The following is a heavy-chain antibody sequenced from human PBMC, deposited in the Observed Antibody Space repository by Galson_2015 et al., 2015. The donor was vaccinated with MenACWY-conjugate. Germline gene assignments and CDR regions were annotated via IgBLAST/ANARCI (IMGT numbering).Heavy chain of an antibody. D-gene: IGHD2-2*02. CDR3: ARHLVVPAAIPPLYYMDV. V-gene: IGHV3-21*01. CDR2: ISSSSSYI. CDR1: GFTFSSYS. Sequence: SLRLSCAASGFTFSSYSMNWVRQAPGKGLEWVSSISSSSSYIYYADSVKGRFTISRDNAKNSLYLQMNSLRAEDTAVYYCARHLVVPAAIPPLYYMDVWGKGTTVTVSS. J-gene: IGHJ6*03.